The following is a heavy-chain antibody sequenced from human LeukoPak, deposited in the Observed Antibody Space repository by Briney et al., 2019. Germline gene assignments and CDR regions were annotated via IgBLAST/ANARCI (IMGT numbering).Heavy chain of an antibody. J-gene: IGHJ3*02. Sequence: GASVKVSCKASGYTFTSYYMHWVRQAPGQGLEWMGRIIPILGIANYAQKFQGRVTITADKSTSTAYMELSSLRSEDTAVYYCATRARITIFGVVTDNDAFDIWGQGTMVTVSS. CDR2: IIPILGIA. D-gene: IGHD3-3*01. V-gene: IGHV1-69*02. CDR3: ATRARITIFGVVTDNDAFDI. CDR1: GYTFTSYY.